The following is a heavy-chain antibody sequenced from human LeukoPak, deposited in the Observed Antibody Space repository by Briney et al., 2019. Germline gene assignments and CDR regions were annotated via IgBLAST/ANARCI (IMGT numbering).Heavy chain of an antibody. J-gene: IGHJ4*02. Sequence: GESLKISCQGSGYIFTNYCIAWVRQVPGKGLEWVAIISPGDYDTIYSPSFEGQVPISADKSISTAFLQWSSLKAWDTVMYYCARPTSVGFDWLLPDYWGPGTLVTVSS. CDR2: ISPGDYDT. D-gene: IGHD3-9*01. CDR3: ARPTSVGFDWLLPDY. V-gene: IGHV5-51*01. CDR1: GYIFTNYC.